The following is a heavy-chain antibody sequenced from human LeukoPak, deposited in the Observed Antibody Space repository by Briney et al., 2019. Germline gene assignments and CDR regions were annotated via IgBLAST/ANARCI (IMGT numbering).Heavy chain of an antibody. D-gene: IGHD6-13*01. J-gene: IGHJ4*02. V-gene: IGHV4-4*07. Sequence: PSETLSLTCSVSGGYISSYNWSWVAQPAGKGVGWIGRIYSSGRTNSKTSLNSRVTISVDTSNNHFSLRLTSVTAADTAVCYCARGTTAAAGIFDCWGQGTLVTVSS. CDR2: IYSSGRT. CDR3: ARGTTAAAGIFDC. CDR1: GGYISSYN.